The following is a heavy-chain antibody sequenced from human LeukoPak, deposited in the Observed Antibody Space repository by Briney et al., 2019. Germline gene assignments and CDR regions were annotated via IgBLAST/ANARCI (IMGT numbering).Heavy chain of an antibody. CDR1: GFTFSSYS. CDR3: AKGYLVATITGVDY. CDR2: ISYDGTNT. Sequence: GGSLRLSCAASGFTFSSYSMNWVRQAPGKGLEWVAVISYDGTNTYYADSVKGRFTISRDNAKNTLYLQMNSLRAEDTAVYYCAKGYLVATITGVDYWGQGSLVTVSS. D-gene: IGHD5-12*01. V-gene: IGHV3-30*18. J-gene: IGHJ4*02.